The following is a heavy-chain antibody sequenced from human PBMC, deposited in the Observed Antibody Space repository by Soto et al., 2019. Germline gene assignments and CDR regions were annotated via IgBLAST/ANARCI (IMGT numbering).Heavy chain of an antibody. CDR2: IYYTGST. V-gene: IGHV4-31*03. CDR1: GVTVSSGAYY. CDR3: ARYRFSGSRWSKFDY. D-gene: IGHD6-13*01. Sequence: KTSETLSLTCTVSGVTVSSGAYYWSWIRQHPGKGLEWIGNIYYTGSTYYSPSLKSRVVISLDTSKSQFSLRLSSVTAADTAVYFCARYRFSGSRWSKFDYWGQGTLVTVSS. J-gene: IGHJ4*02.